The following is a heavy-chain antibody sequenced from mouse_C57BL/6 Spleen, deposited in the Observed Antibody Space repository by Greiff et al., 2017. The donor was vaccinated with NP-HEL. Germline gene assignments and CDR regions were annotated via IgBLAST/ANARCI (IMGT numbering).Heavy chain of an antibody. J-gene: IGHJ3*01. CDR2: ISSGSSTI. D-gene: IGHD2-2*01. CDR3: ATYGYDRAY. CDR1: GFTFSDYG. V-gene: IGHV5-17*01. Sequence: DVKLVESGGGLVKPGGSLKLSCAASGFTFSDYGMHWVRQAPEKGLEWVAYISSGSSTIYYADTVKGRVTISRDNAKHTLFLQMTSLGSEDTAMYYCATYGYDRAYWGQGTLVTVAA.